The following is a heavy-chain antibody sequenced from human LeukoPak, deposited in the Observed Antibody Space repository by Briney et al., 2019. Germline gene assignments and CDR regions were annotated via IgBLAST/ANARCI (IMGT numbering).Heavy chain of an antibody. CDR1: GFTFSTSW. D-gene: IGHD3-3*01. J-gene: IGHJ5*02. CDR3: ARIGADFWATPPSSWFDP. CDR2: IKEDGSEK. V-gene: IGHV3-7*01. Sequence: PGGSLRLSCAAFGFTFSTSWMSWVRQAPGKGLEWVANIKEDGSEKYYVDSVKGRFTISRDNAKNSLYLQMSSLRVEDTAVYYCARIGADFWATPPSSWFDPWGQGTLVTVSS.